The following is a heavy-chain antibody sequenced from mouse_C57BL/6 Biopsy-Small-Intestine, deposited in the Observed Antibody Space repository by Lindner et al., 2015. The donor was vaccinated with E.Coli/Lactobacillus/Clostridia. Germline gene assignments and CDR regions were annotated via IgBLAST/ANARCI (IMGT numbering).Heavy chain of an antibody. V-gene: IGHV1-82*01. J-gene: IGHJ4*01. CDR1: DYAFSSSW. CDR3: ARTYFYAMDY. Sequence: VQLQESGPELVKPGASVKISCKASDYAFSSSWMNWVKQRPGKGLEWIGRIYPGNGDTNYNGKFKAKATLTADKSSSTAYMQLSSLTSEDSAVYFCARTYFYAMDYWGQGTSVTVSS. CDR2: IYPGNGDT. D-gene: IGHD2-10*01.